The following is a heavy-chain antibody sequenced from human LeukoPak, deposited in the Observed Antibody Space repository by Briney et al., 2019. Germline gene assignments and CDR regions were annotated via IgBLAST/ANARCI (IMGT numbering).Heavy chain of an antibody. Sequence: ASVKVSCKASGYTFTSYDINWVRQATGQGLEWMGWMSPNSGNTGYAQKFQGRVTMTRNTSISTAYMELSGLRSEDTAVYYCARTKKSITIFGVVMNYYMDVWGKGTTVTVSS. CDR3: ARTKKSITIFGVVMNYYMDV. V-gene: IGHV1-8*01. CDR2: MSPNSGNT. D-gene: IGHD3-3*01. J-gene: IGHJ6*03. CDR1: GYTFTSYD.